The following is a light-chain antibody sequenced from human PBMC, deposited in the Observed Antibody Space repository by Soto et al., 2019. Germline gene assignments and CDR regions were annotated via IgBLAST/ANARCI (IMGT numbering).Light chain of an antibody. Sequence: QSVLTQPRSVSGSPGQSVTISCTGTNNDIGGIPYVSWYQQVPGKAPKLMISTVTQPPSGVPYRFSGSNSANTASLTISGPQADDESDCVCCSYTASDVVVFGGGTQLTVL. J-gene: IGLJ7*01. V-gene: IGLV2-11*01. CDR1: NNDIGGIPY. CDR2: TVT. CDR3: CSYTASDVVV.